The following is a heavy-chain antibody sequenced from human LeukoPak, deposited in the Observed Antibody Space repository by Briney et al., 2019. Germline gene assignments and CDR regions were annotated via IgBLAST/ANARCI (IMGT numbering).Heavy chain of an antibody. J-gene: IGHJ1*01. D-gene: IGHD2-21*02. Sequence: ASVKVSCKASGYTFTSYGISWVRQAPRQRLEWMVWITAYNVNTNYAQNLQGTVTMTTDTSTSTAYMEPRSLRSDDTAVYYCARDPCGGACPKPLHEYFQHWGQGTLVTVSS. CDR3: ARDPCGGACPKPLHEYFQH. V-gene: IGHV1-18*01. CDR2: ITAYNVNT. CDR1: GYTFTSYG.